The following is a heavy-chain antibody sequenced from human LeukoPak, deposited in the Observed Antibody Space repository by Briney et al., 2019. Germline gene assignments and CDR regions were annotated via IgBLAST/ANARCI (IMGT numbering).Heavy chain of an antibody. Sequence: GRSLRLSCAASGFTFSSYWMSWVRQAPGKGLEWVANIKQDGSVKYYVDSVKGRFTISRDNAKNSLYLQMNSLRAEDTAVYHCARVAGATAYYYFDYWGQGTLVTVSS. CDR3: ARVAGATAYYYFDY. D-gene: IGHD5-12*01. CDR1: GFTFSSYW. J-gene: IGHJ4*02. CDR2: IKQDGSVK. V-gene: IGHV3-7*01.